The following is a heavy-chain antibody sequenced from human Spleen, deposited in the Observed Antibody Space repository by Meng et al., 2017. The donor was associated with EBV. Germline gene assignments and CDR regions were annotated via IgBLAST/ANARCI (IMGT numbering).Heavy chain of an antibody. J-gene: IGHJ4*02. D-gene: IGHD4-17*01. V-gene: IGHV1-46*01. CDR1: GGTFTKYA. CDR3: ARDYGDYLFDY. Sequence: QVHLVQSGPEVKKPGSSVNVSCKASGGTFTKYAFNWMRQAPGQGLEWMGIFNPTGGGTSYAEKFQGRVTMTSDTSTSTVYMELSSLRSEDTAVYFCARDYGDYLFDYWGQGTLVTVSS. CDR2: FNPTGGGT.